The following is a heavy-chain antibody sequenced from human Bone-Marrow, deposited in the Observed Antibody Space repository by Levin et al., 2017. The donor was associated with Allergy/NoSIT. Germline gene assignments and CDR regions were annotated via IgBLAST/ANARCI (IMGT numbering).Heavy chain of an antibody. V-gene: IGHV3-15*01. J-gene: IGHJ5*02. D-gene: IGHD3-3*01. Sequence: PGGSLRLSCAASGFSFTNAWMSWVRQAPGKGLEWVGRIRSETDGGTTDYAAPVEGRFIVSRDDSKTTLYLQMNSLKSEDTAVYYCTSSEFWSGYGYNWFDPWGQGTLVTVSS. CDR2: IRSETDGGTT. CDR3: TSSEFWSGYGYNWFDP. CDR1: GFSFTNAW.